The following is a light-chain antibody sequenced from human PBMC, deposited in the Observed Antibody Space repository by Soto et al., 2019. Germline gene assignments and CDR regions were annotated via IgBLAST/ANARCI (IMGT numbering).Light chain of an antibody. J-gene: IGKJ1*01. CDR3: QQYHNWPPT. V-gene: IGKV3-15*01. Sequence: EIVMTQSPATLSVSPGERVTLSCRASQSVSQSVSSMLAWYQQKPGRAPRLLIHGASTRATGIPARFSGSGSGTEFTLTISSLQSEDLAVYFCQQYHNWPPTFGQGTKVEIK. CDR2: GAS. CDR1: QSVSQSVSSM.